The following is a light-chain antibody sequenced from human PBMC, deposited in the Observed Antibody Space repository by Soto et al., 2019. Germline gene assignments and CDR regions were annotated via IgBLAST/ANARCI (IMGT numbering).Light chain of an antibody. CDR2: AAS. Sequence: ETVMTQSPATLSVSPGERATLSCRASQSVSSIYLAWYQHKPGQAPRLLIYAASSRATGIPDRFSGSGSGTDFTLTISRLEPADFAVYYCQQYGSSPQTFGQGTKVDIK. CDR1: QSVSSIY. V-gene: IGKV3-20*01. CDR3: QQYGSSPQT. J-gene: IGKJ1*01.